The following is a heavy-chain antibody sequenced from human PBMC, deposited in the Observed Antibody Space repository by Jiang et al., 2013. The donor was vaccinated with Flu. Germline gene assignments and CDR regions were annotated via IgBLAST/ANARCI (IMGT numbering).Heavy chain of an antibody. CDR3: ARGGGQTGIRPMALDY. J-gene: IGHJ4*02. V-gene: IGHV1-46*01. CDR1: GYTFTSYY. D-gene: IGHD7-27*01. Sequence: SGAEVKKPGASVKVSCKASGYTFTSYYMHWVRQAPGQGLEWMGIINPSGGSTSYAQKFQGRVTMTRDTSTSTVYMELSSLRSEDTAVYYCARGGGQTGIRPMALDYWGQGTLVTVSS. CDR2: INPSGGST.